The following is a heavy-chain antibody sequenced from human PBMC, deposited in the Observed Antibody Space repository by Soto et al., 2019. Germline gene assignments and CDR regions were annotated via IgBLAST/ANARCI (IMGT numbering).Heavy chain of an antibody. Sequence: QSQTLSLTCAISGDRVSSNSAAWNWIRQSPSRGLEWLGRTYYRPKWYNDYAVSVKSRITINPDTSKNQFSLQLNSVTPDDTAVYYCARAYYDSSGYAYFDYGGQGTLVTVSA. D-gene: IGHD3-22*01. V-gene: IGHV6-1*01. J-gene: IGHJ4*02. CDR2: TYYRPKWYN. CDR3: ARAYYDSSGYAYFDY. CDR1: GDRVSSNSAA.